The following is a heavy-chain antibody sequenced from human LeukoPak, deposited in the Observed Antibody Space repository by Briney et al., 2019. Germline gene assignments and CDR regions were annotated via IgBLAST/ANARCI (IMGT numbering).Heavy chain of an antibody. CDR2: IYPGDSDT. D-gene: IGHD5-24*01. Sequence: GESLQISCKGSGYIFTSYWIGWVRQLPGKGLEGMGIIYPGDSDTRYSPSFQGQVTISADKSISTAYLQWSSLKASDTAMYYCARFDNRDGYTNYWGQGTLVTVSS. CDR1: GYIFTSYW. CDR3: ARFDNRDGYTNY. J-gene: IGHJ4*02. V-gene: IGHV5-51*01.